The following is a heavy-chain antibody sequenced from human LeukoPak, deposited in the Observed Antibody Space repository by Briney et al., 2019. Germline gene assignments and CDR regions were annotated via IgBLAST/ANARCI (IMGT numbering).Heavy chain of an antibody. D-gene: IGHD5-24*01. Sequence: ASVKVSCKASGYTFTSYAMHWVRQAPGQRLEWMGWINAGNGNTKYSQKFQGRVTITRDTSASTAYMELSSLRSEDTAVYYCARGMGRWLQWGLGYWGQGTLVTVSS. CDR3: ARGMGRWLQWGLGY. V-gene: IGHV1-3*01. CDR2: INAGNGNT. J-gene: IGHJ4*02. CDR1: GYTFTSYA.